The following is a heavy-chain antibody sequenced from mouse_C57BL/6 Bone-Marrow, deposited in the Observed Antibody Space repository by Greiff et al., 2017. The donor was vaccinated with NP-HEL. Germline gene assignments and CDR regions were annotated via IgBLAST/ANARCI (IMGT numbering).Heavy chain of an antibody. V-gene: IGHV7-3*01. Sequence: EVHLVESGGGLVQPGGSLSLSCAASGFTFTDYYMSWVRQPPGKALEWLGFIRNKANGYTTEYSASVKGRFTISRDNSQSILYLQMNALRAEDSATYYCARYGAGTCFDYWGQGTTLTVSS. CDR3: ARYGAGTCFDY. D-gene: IGHD4-1*01. CDR2: IRNKANGYTT. J-gene: IGHJ2*01. CDR1: GFTFTDYY.